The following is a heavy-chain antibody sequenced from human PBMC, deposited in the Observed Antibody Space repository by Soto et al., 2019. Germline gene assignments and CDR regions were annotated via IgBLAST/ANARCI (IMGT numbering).Heavy chain of an antibody. CDR3: AKDRWVWSSRENLFDS. D-gene: IGHD2-21*01. CDR2: ISYDGSNK. V-gene: IGHV3-30*18. Sequence: GGSLRLSCAASGFTFSSYGIHWVRQAPDKGLEWVAVISYDGSNKYYADSVKGRFTVSRDNSKNTVYLQMNSLRVDDTAVYYCAKDRWVWSSRENLFDSWGQGTLVTVYS. J-gene: IGHJ5*01. CDR1: GFTFSSYG.